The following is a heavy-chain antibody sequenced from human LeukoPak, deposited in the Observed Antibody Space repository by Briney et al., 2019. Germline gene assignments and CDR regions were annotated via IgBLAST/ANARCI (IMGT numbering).Heavy chain of an antibody. CDR1: GYSISSGYY. CDR3: ARDLDYYDSSDYWYFDL. CDR2: IYHSGST. V-gene: IGHV4-38-2*02. Sequence: SETLSLTCTVSGYSISSGYYWGWIRQPPGKGLEWIGSIYHSGSTYYNPSLKSRVTISVDTSKNQFSLKLSSVTAADTAVYYCARDLDYYDSSDYWYFDLWGRGTLVTVSS. D-gene: IGHD3-22*01. J-gene: IGHJ2*01.